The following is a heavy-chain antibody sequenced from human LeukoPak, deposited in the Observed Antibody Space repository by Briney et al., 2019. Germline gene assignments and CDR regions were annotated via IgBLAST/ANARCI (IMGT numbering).Heavy chain of an antibody. CDR1: GDSISSYY. V-gene: IGHV4-39*01. CDR3: ARRLNYYYGMDV. J-gene: IGHJ6*02. CDR2: IYYSGST. Sequence: SETLSLTCTVSGDSISSYYWSWIRQPPGKGLEWIGSIYYSGSTYYNPSLKSRVTISVDTSKNQFSLKLSSVTAADTAVYHCARRLNYYYGMDVWGQGTTVTVSS.